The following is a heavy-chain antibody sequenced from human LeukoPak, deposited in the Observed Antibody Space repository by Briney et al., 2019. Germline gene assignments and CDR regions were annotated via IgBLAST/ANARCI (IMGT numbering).Heavy chain of an antibody. CDR2: IRYDGSNK. CDR1: GFTFSTYG. D-gene: IGHD4-17*01. CDR3: ARDAGPDYGDYEDWFDP. J-gene: IGHJ5*02. Sequence: GGSLRLSCAASGFTFSTYGMHWVRQAPGKGLEWVAFIRYDGSNKYYADSVKGRFTISRDNAKNSLYLQMNSLRAEDTAVYYCARDAGPDYGDYEDWFDPWGQGTLVTVSS. V-gene: IGHV3-30*02.